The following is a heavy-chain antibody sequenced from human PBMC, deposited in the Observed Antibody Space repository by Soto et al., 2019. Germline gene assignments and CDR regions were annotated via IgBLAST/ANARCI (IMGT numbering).Heavy chain of an antibody. Sequence: SETLSLTCTVSGGSISSYYWSWIRQPPGKGLEWIGYIYYSGSTNYNPSLKSRVTISVDTSKNQFSLKLSSVTAADTAVYYCASENRVRGFHYWGQGTLVTVSS. D-gene: IGHD3-10*01. J-gene: IGHJ4*02. CDR1: GGSISSYY. CDR3: ASENRVRGFHY. V-gene: IGHV4-59*01. CDR2: IYYSGST.